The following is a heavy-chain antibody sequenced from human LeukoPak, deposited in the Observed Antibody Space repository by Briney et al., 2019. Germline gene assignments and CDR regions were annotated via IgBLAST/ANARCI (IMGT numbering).Heavy chain of an antibody. CDR2: IYHSGST. V-gene: IGHV4-4*02. CDR1: GGSISSSNW. Sequence: PSGTLSLTCAVSGGSISSSNWWSWVRQPPGKGLEWIGEIYHSGSTNYNPSLKGRLTISVDTSKNQFSLKLSSVIAADTAVYYCARSVVRGVPNGFEIWGQGTMVTVSS. CDR3: ARSVVRGVPNGFEI. J-gene: IGHJ3*02. D-gene: IGHD3-10*02.